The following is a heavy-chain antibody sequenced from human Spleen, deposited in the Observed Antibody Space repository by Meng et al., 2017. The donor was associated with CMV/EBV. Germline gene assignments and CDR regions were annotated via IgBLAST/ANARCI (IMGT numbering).Heavy chain of an antibody. CDR1: GGSMSSSGYF. Sequence: GSLRLSCTVSGGSMSSSGYFWAWIRQSPGKGLEWIGNMHFSGSTYYNPSLESRVTISVDTSKNQFSLNLSSVIATDTAVYYCARLLGFYYDSSGSGLDYWGQGALVTVSS. J-gene: IGHJ4*02. V-gene: IGHV4-39*01. CDR2: MHFSGST. D-gene: IGHD3-22*01. CDR3: ARLLGFYYDSSGSGLDY.